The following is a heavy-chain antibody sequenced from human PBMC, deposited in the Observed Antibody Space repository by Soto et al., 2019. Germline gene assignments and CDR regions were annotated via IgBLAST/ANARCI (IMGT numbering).Heavy chain of an antibody. V-gene: IGHV3-33*01. J-gene: IGHJ5*02. Sequence: GGSLRLSCAASGFTFSSYGMHWVRQAPGKGLEWVAVIWYDGSNKYYADSVKGRFTISRDNSKNTLYLQMNSLRAEDTAVYYCARDSRYCSSTRCPNWFDPWGQGTLVTVSS. CDR1: GFTFSSYG. CDR2: IWYDGSNK. CDR3: ARDSRYCSSTRCPNWFDP. D-gene: IGHD2-2*01.